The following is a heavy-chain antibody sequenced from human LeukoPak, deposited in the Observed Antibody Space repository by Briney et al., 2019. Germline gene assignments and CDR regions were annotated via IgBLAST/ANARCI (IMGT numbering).Heavy chain of an antibody. D-gene: IGHD3-22*01. Sequence: ASVKVSCKASGYTSISYGLSWVRQAPGQGLEWMGWITAYNGNTDYAQKFQGRVTITAEKSTSTAYMELSSLRSEDTAVYYCRRTYDSSGYYFDYWGQGTLVTVSS. CDR3: RRTYDSSGYYFDY. CDR2: ITAYNGNT. J-gene: IGHJ4*02. CDR1: GYTSISYG. V-gene: IGHV1-18*01.